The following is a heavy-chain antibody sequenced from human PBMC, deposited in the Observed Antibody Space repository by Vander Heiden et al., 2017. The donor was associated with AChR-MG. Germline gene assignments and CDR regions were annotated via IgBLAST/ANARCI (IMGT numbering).Heavy chain of an antibody. Sequence: QVQLVESGGGVVQPRRSLRLSCSASGFTFRSYGMHWVRQAPGKGLEWVAVISYDGSNKYYADSVKGRFTISRDNSKNTLYLQMNSLRAEDTAVYYCAKVEGDDSSPFDYWGQGTLVTVSS. CDR1: GFTFRSYG. J-gene: IGHJ4*02. CDR3: AKVEGDDSSPFDY. CDR2: ISYDGSNK. D-gene: IGHD3-22*01. V-gene: IGHV3-30*18.